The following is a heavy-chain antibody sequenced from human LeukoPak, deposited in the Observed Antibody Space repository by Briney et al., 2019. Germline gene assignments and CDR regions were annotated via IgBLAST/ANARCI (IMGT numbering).Heavy chain of an antibody. D-gene: IGHD6-6*01. J-gene: IGHJ4*02. V-gene: IGHV4-59*08. CDR3: ARHRYTSSSSYFDF. CDR1: GGSISGYY. Sequence: SETLSLTCTVSGGSISGYYWTWIRQPPGKGLEWIGYIYSSGSTNYNPSLKSRVTISVDTSKNQFSLRLSSVTAADTAVYYCARHRYTSSSSYFDFWGQGTLITVSS. CDR2: IYSSGST.